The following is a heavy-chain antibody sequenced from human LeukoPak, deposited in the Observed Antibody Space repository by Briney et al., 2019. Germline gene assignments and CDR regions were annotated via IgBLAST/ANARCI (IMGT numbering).Heavy chain of an antibody. Sequence: SETLSLTCTVSGGSISTGSYYWTWIRQHPGKGLEWIGYIYYSGSTYYNPSLKSRVTISVDTSKNQFSLKLSSVTAADTAVYYCARSRFWSGYYLSYYGMDVWGQGTTVTVSS. V-gene: IGHV4-31*03. CDR3: ARSRFWSGYYLSYYGMDV. J-gene: IGHJ6*02. CDR1: GGSISTGSYY. CDR2: IYYSGST. D-gene: IGHD3-3*01.